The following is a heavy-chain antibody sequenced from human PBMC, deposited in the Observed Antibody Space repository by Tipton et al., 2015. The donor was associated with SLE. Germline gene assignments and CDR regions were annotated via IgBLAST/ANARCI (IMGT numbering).Heavy chain of an antibody. D-gene: IGHD6-6*01. CDR1: GFMFSNYG. Sequence: SLRLSCAASGFMFSNYGMSWVRRAPGKGLEWVTGIRGSGTSTYYADSVKGRFTIFRDNSKNTLHLQMNSLRAEDTAVYYCAKDQSMAAPPSYFDSWGQGTLVIVSS. CDR3: AKDQSMAAPPSYFDS. V-gene: IGHV3-23*01. J-gene: IGHJ4*02. CDR2: IRGSGTST.